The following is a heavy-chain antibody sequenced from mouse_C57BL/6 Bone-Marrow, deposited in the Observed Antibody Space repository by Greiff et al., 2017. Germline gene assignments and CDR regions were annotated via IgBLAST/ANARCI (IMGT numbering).Heavy chain of an antibody. J-gene: IGHJ2*01. Sequence: EVQLQQSGPELVKPGASVKISCKASGYTFTDYYMNWVKQSHGKSLEWIGDINPNNGGTSYNQKFKGKATLTVDKSSSTAYMELRSLTSADSAVYYCAREDYNGSSYFYFDYWGQGTTLTVSS. D-gene: IGHD1-1*01. V-gene: IGHV1-26*01. CDR3: AREDYNGSSYFYFDY. CDR1: GYTFTDYY. CDR2: INPNNGGT.